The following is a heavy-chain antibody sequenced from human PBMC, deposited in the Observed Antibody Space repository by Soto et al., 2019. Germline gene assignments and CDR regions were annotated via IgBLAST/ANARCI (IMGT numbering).Heavy chain of an antibody. CDR1: GDSISDYY. CDR2: SHYSGST. J-gene: IGHJ4*02. Sequence: QVQLQESGPGLVRPSGTLSLTCTVSGDSISDYYWNWIRQPPGKGLEWIGYSHYSGSTSYNSSFKSRVTMSVDTSKNQFSLKLSSLTAADTAVYYCARGRSSILWGQGTLVTVSS. V-gene: IGHV4-59*01. D-gene: IGHD6-6*01. CDR3: ARGRSSIL.